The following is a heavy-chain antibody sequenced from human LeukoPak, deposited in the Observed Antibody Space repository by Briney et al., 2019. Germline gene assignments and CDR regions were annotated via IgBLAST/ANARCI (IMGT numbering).Heavy chain of an antibody. CDR2: IYPGDSDT. Sequence: GESLKISCKGSGYSFTSYWIAWVRQMPGKGLEWMGIIYPGDSDTRYSPSSQGQVTISADRSTSTAYLHWSSLKASDTAMYYCARHRTMINWFDPWGQGTLVTVSS. V-gene: IGHV5-51*01. J-gene: IGHJ5*02. D-gene: IGHD3-22*01. CDR1: GYSFTSYW. CDR3: ARHRTMINWFDP.